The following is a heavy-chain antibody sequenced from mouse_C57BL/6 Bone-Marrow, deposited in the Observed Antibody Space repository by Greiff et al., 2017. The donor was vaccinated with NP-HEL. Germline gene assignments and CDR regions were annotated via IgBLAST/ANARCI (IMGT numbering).Heavy chain of an antibody. Sequence: EVQGVESGGGLVKPGGSLKLSCAASGFTFSDYGMHWVRPAPEKGLEWVAYISSGSSTLYYAATVTGRFTISRANAKNTLCLQVTSLMTDDTAMNYCSRTISSSYRYFDVWGTGTTVTVSS. CDR2: ISSGSSTL. CDR3: SRTISSSYRYFDV. V-gene: IGHV5-17*01. D-gene: IGHD2-14*01. CDR1: GFTFSDYG. J-gene: IGHJ1*03.